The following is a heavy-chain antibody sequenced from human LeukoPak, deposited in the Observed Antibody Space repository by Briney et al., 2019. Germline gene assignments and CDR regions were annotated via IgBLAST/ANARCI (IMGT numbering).Heavy chain of an antibody. V-gene: IGHV4-34*01. D-gene: IGHD4-23*01. CDR1: GGSFSGYY. CDR2: INHSGST. J-gene: IGHJ3*02. Sequence: PSETLSLTCAVYGGSFSGYYWSWIRQPPGKGLEWIEEINHSGSTNYNPSLKSRVTISVDTSKNQFSLKLSSVTAADTAVYYCARMAYGGSYAFDIWGQGTMVTVSS. CDR3: ARMAYGGSYAFDI.